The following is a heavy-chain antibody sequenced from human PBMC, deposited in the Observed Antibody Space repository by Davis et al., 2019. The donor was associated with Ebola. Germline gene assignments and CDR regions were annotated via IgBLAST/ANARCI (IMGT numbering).Heavy chain of an antibody. CDR3: ARGVGATGLLYYYGMDV. V-gene: IGHV3-30-3*01. J-gene: IGHJ6*02. CDR1: GFAFNSYT. Sequence: GGSLRLSCAASGFAFNSYTMNWVRQAPGKGLEWVAVISYDGSNKYYADSVKGRFTISRDNSKDTLYLQMNSLRVEDTAVYYCARGVGATGLLYYYGMDVWGPGTTVTVSS. CDR2: ISYDGSNK. D-gene: IGHD1-26*01.